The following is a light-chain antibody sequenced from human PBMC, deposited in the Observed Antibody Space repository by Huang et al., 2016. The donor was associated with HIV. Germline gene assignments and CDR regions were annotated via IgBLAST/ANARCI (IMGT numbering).Light chain of an antibody. V-gene: IGKV2-28*01. Sequence: DIVMAQSPASLSVTPGEAASITCTSSQRLLHSNGHNYLDWYWQKPGQSPQLLIYLVSTRASGVPDRFSGSGSGTDFTLRINRVEAGDVGVYYCMQCLQTWTFGQGTKVEI. CDR2: LVS. CDR3: MQCLQTWT. J-gene: IGKJ1*01. CDR1: QRLLHSNGHNY.